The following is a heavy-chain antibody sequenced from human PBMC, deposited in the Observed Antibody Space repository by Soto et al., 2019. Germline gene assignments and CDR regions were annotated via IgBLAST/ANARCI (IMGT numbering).Heavy chain of an antibody. V-gene: IGHV3-49*03. J-gene: IGHJ6*03. CDR3: SIWFGELLVDYYYYYMDV. Sequence: GGSLRLSCTASGFTFGDYAMSWFRQAPGKGLEWVGFIRSKAYGGTTEYAASVKGRFTISRDDSKSIAYLQMNSLKTEDTAVYYCSIWFGELLVDYYYYYMDVWGKGTTVTVSS. CDR1: GFTFGDYA. D-gene: IGHD3-10*01. CDR2: IRSKAYGGTT.